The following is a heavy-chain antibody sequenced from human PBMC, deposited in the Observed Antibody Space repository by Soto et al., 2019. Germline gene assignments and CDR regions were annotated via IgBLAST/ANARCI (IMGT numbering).Heavy chain of an antibody. Sequence: QVQLVESGGGVVQPGRSLRLSCADSGFSFNTYGMHWVRQAPGKGLEWVAVISSDGSNKYYADSVKGRFTISRDNSKNTLYLQMDSLRADDTAVYYGARGTSSSAGWYFEYWGQGTLVTVSS. D-gene: IGHD6-6*01. CDR1: GFSFNTYG. J-gene: IGHJ4*02. CDR3: ARGTSSSAGWYFEY. V-gene: IGHV3-30*03. CDR2: ISSDGSNK.